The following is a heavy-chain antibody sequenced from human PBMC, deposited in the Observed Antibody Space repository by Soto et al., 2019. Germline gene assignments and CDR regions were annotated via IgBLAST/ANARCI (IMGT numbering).Heavy chain of an antibody. CDR3: AGPGYSSQDY. CDR1: GFSFSKYG. CDR2: ISHDGSEK. D-gene: IGHD5-18*01. Sequence: GGSLRLSCGASGFSFSKYGMHWVRQAPGEGLEWLSLISHDGSEKWYAESVKGRFTISRDNSKNTLYLQMNSLRAEDTAVYYCAGPGYSSQDYWGQGALVTVSS. V-gene: IGHV3-33*08. J-gene: IGHJ4*02.